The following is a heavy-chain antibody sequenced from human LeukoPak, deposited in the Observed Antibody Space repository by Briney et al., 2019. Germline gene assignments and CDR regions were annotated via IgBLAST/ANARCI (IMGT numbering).Heavy chain of an antibody. CDR1: GGSISSSSYY. V-gene: IGHV4-39*07. D-gene: IGHD3-10*01. Sequence: SETLSLTCTVSGGSISSSSYYWGWLRQPPGKGLEWIGSIYYSGSTYYNPSLKSRLTISIDTSKNQFSLKVSSVTAADTAVYYCGRASAGNFHYWGQGNLVTVSS. CDR2: IYYSGST. J-gene: IGHJ4*02. CDR3: GRASAGNFHY.